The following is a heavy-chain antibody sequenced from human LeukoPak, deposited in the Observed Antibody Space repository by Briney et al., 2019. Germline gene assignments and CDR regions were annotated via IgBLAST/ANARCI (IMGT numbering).Heavy chain of an antibody. D-gene: IGHD6-13*01. Sequence: PGGSLRLSCAASGFTFSNYWMTWVRQAPGKGLEWVANIKKDGSEKNYVDSVKGRFTISRDNAKNSLYLQMNSLRAEDTAVYYCARDIWAAARSVNYYGMDVWGQGTTVTVSS. V-gene: IGHV3-7*01. CDR2: IKKDGSEK. J-gene: IGHJ6*02. CDR1: GFTFSNYW. CDR3: ARDIWAAARSVNYYGMDV.